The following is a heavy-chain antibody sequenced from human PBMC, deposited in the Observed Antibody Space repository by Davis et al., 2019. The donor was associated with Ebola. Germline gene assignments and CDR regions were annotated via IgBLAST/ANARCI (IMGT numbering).Heavy chain of an antibody. CDR3: ARGRSYSSGWAGAV. Sequence: SETLSLTCTVSGGSVSSGSYYWSWIRQPPGKGLEWIGEINHSGSTNYNPSLKSRVTISVDTSKNQFSLKLSSVTAADTAVYYCARGRSYSSGWAGAVWGQGTTVTVSS. CDR2: INHSGST. V-gene: IGHV4-39*07. D-gene: IGHD6-19*01. J-gene: IGHJ6*02. CDR1: GGSVSSGSYY.